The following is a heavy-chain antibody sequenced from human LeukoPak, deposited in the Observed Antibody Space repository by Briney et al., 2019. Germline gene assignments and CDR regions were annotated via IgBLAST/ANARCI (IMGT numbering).Heavy chain of an antibody. V-gene: IGHV4-4*07. Sequence: SETLSLTCTVSGDSISSYYWSWIRQPAGKGLEWLVRIYASGSTNYNPSLKSRVTMSVDTSKNQFSLKLSSVTAADTAVYYCARGRTPTTGDYWGQGTLVTVSS. CDR1: GDSISSYY. CDR2: IYASGST. D-gene: IGHD1-26*01. J-gene: IGHJ4*02. CDR3: ARGRTPTTGDY.